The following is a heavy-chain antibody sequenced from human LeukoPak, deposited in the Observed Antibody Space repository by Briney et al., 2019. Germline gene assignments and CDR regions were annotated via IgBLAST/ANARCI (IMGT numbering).Heavy chain of an antibody. CDR3: ARDLGMEFDY. J-gene: IGHJ4*02. V-gene: IGHV3-48*03. CDR2: ISSSGSTI. Sequence: PGGSLRLSCAASGFTFSTYAMSWVRQAPGKGLEWVSYISSSGSTIYYADSVKGRFTISRDNAKNSLYLQVNSLRAEDTAVYYCARDLGMEFDYWGQGTLVTVSS. D-gene: IGHD7-27*01. CDR1: GFTFSTYA.